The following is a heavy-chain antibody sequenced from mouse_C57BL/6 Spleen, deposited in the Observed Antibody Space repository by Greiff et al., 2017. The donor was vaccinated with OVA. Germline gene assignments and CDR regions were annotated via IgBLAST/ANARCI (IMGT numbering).Heavy chain of an antibody. Sequence: EVKLVESGGGLVQPGGSLKLSCAASGFTFSDYYMYWVRQTPEKRLEWVAYISNGGGSTYYPDTVKGRFTISRDNAKNTLYLQMSRLKSEVTAMYYCARHYGYDRYFDVWGTGTTVTVSS. J-gene: IGHJ1*03. CDR2: ISNGGGST. V-gene: IGHV5-12*01. CDR3: ARHYGYDRYFDV. D-gene: IGHD2-2*01. CDR1: GFTFSDYY.